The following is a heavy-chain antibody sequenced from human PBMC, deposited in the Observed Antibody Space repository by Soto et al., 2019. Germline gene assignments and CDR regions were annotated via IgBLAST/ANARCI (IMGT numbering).Heavy chain of an antibody. CDR1: GGSISSYY. J-gene: IGHJ5*02. V-gene: IGHV4-59*08. Sequence: SETLSLTCTVSGGSISSYYWSWIRQPPGKGLEWIGYISYSGSTYYNPSLKSRLTISVDTSKNQFSLKLSSVTAADTAVYYCARGISRFDPWGQGTLVTVSS. CDR3: ARGISRFDP. CDR2: ISYSGST. D-gene: IGHD4-4*01.